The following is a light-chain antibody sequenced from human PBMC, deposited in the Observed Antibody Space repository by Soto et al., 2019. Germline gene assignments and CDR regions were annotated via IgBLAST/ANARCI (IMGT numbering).Light chain of an antibody. CDR3: QQTYSTSPWT. CDR2: GAS. V-gene: IGKV1-39*01. Sequence: DIQMTQTPSSLSASVGDRVTITCRASQIISNFLNWYQQKPGKAPKLLIFGASSLQSGVPSRFSGSKFETEFTLTINSLPPEDFATYYCQQTYSTSPWTFGHGTKVELK. J-gene: IGKJ1*01. CDR1: QIISNF.